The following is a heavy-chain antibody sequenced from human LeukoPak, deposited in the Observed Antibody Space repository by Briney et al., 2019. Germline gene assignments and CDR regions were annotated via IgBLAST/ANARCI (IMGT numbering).Heavy chain of an antibody. D-gene: IGHD3-16*02. CDR2: INHSGST. CDR1: GGSFSGYY. J-gene: IGHJ4*02. CDR3: ARHIARDYVWGSYRGGAGFDY. V-gene: IGHV4-34*01. Sequence: SETLSLTCAVYGGSFSGYYWSWIRQPPGKGLEWIGEINHSGSTNYNPSLKSRVTISVDTSKNQFSLKLSSVTAADTAVYYCARHIARDYVWGSYRGGAGFDYWGQGTLVTVSS.